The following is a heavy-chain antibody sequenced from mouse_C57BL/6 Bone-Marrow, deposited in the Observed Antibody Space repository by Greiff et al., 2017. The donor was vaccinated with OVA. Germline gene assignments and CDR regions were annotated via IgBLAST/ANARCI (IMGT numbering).Heavy chain of an antibody. V-gene: IGHV5-17*01. CDR2: ISSGSSTI. CDR3: ARDYSNPYYFDY. D-gene: IGHD2-5*01. J-gene: IGHJ2*01. Sequence: DVKLVESGGGLVKPGGSLKLSCAASGFTFSDYGMHWVRQAPEKGLEWVAYISSGSSTIYYADTVKGRFTISRDNAKNTLFLQMTSLRSEDTAMYYCARDYSNPYYFDYWGQGTTLTVSS. CDR1: GFTFSDYG.